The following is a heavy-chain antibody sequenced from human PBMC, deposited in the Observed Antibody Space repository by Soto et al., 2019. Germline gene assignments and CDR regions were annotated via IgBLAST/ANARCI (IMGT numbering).Heavy chain of an antibody. D-gene: IGHD3-22*01. CDR1: GFTFSSYW. CDR2: IKQDGSEK. V-gene: IGHV3-7*04. J-gene: IGHJ6*02. Sequence: PGGSLRLSCAASGFTFSSYWMSWVRQAPGKGLEWVANIKQDGSEKYYVDSVKGRFTISRDNANNTLYLQMNSLRAEDTAVYYSARFYYDSSGYLPSPYYYYYGMDVWGQGTTVTVSS. CDR3: ARFYYDSSGYLPSPYYYYYGMDV.